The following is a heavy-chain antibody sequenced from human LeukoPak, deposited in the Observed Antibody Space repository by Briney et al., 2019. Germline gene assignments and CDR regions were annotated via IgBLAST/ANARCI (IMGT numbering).Heavy chain of an antibody. D-gene: IGHD1-26*01. CDR3: AKQVVATSPFDY. J-gene: IGHJ4*02. V-gene: IGHV3-23*01. Sequence: GGSLRLSCAASGFTFTSYAMSWVRQAPGKGLEWVSAISGSGGSIYYADSVKGRFTISRDNSKNTLYLQMNSLRAEDTAVYYCAKQVVATSPFDYWGQGTLVTVSS. CDR2: ISGSGGSI. CDR1: GFTFTSYA.